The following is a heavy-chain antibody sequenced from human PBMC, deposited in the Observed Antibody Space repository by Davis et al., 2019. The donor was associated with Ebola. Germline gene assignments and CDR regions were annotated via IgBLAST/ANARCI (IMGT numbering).Heavy chain of an antibody. CDR2: ITKGSDAI. V-gene: IGHV3-48*02. CDR1: GFVFSDFS. CDR3: ARDPHALDM. J-gene: IGHJ3*02. Sequence: PGGSLRLSCAASGFVFSDFSMNWVRQAPGKGLEWITYITKGSDAIHYADSVKGRFTVSRDNAKNSVFLQMSSLRDEDSAVYYCARDPHALDMWGQGTMVTVSS.